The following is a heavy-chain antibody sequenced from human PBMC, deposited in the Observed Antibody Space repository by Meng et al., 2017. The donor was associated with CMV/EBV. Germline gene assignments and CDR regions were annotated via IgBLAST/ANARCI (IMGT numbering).Heavy chain of an antibody. CDR1: GGTFSSYA. CDR3: ARVEMATSIRDHYGMDV. Sequence: SVKVSCKASGGTFSSYAISWVRQAPGQGLEWMGGIIPIFGTANYAQKFQGRVTITTDESTSTAYMELSSLRSEDTAVYYCARVEMATSIRDHYGMDVWGQGTMVTVSS. D-gene: IGHD5-24*01. V-gene: IGHV1-69*05. CDR2: IIPIFGTA. J-gene: IGHJ6*02.